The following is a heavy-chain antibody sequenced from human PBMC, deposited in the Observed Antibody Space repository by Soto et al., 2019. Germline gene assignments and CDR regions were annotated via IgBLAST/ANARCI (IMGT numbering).Heavy chain of an antibody. J-gene: IGHJ4*02. Sequence: SETLSLTCAVYGGSFSGYYWSWIRQPPGKGLEWIGEINHSGSTNYNPSLKSRVTISVDTSKNQFSLKLSSVTAADTAVYYCARERAYYYGSGSYIRFDYWGQGTLVTVSS. V-gene: IGHV4-34*01. CDR1: GGSFSGYY. D-gene: IGHD3-10*01. CDR3: ARERAYYYGSGSYIRFDY. CDR2: INHSGST.